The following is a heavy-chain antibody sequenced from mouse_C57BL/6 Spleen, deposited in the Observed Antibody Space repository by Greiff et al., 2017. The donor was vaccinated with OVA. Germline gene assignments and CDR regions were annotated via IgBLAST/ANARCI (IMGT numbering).Heavy chain of an antibody. Sequence: EVNVVESGGDLVKPGGSLKLSCAASGFTFSSYGMSWVRQTPDKRLEWVATISSGGSYTYYPDSVKGRFTISRDNAKNTLYLQMSSLKSEDTAMYYCARGDSPSYFDVWGTGTTVTVSS. CDR2: ISSGGSYT. J-gene: IGHJ1*03. CDR3: ARGDSPSYFDV. V-gene: IGHV5-6*01. CDR1: GFTFSSYG. D-gene: IGHD2-10*02.